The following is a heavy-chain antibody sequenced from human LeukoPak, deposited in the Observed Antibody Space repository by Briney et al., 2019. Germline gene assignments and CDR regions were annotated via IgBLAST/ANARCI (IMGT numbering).Heavy chain of an antibody. CDR2: IWLDGSAT. D-gene: IGHD1-14*01. V-gene: IGHV3-33*01. CDR1: GFVFSNYD. Sequence: HPGGSLRLSCAASGFVFSNYDMHWVRQAPGKGLEWVAIIWLDGSATYYGDSVKGRFTVSSDNSNNTLYLQMNSLRVEDTAVYYCARDLNREDFDYWGQGTLVAVSS. CDR3: ARDLNREDFDY. J-gene: IGHJ4*02.